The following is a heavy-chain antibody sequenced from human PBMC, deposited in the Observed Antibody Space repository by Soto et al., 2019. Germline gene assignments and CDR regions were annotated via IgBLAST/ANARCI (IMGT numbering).Heavy chain of an antibody. CDR2: IYPGDSDT. CDR3: ARLTRVRGDQDYNWFDP. D-gene: IGHD3-10*01. Sequence: EVQLVQSGAEVKKPGESLKISCKGSGYSFTSYWIGWVRQMPGKGLEWMGIIYPGDSDTRYSPSFQGQVTISADKSIRSAYLQCSSLKASDTAMYYCARLTRVRGDQDYNWFDPWGQGTLVTVSS. CDR1: GYSFTSYW. V-gene: IGHV5-51*03. J-gene: IGHJ5*02.